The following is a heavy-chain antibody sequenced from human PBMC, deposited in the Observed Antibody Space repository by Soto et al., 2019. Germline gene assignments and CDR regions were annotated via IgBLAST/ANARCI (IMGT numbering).Heavy chain of an antibody. J-gene: IGHJ6*02. Sequence: QVRLVESGGDVVQPGRSLRLSCAASGFTFSNYGMHWVRQAPGKGLEWVAGLWFAGSNKYYADSVKGRFTISRDNSKSTLYLQVNSLRAEDTAVYYCARSKPLYCSGGSCYSYYYYGMDVWGQGTTVTVSS. CDR2: LWFAGSNK. D-gene: IGHD2-15*01. V-gene: IGHV3-33*01. CDR1: GFTFSNYG. CDR3: ARSKPLYCSGGSCYSYYYYGMDV.